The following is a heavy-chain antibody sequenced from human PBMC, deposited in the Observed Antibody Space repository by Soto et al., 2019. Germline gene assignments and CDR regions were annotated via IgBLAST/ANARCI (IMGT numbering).Heavy chain of an antibody. Sequence: SETLSLTCTVSGGSISSGDYYWSWIRQPPGKGLEWIGYIYYSGCTYYNPSLKSRVTISVDTSKNQFSLKLSSVTAADTAVYYCAGERPIIARVNAAFDIWGQGTMVTVSS. V-gene: IGHV4-30-4*01. CDR1: GGSISSGDYY. CDR3: AGERPIIARVNAAFDI. D-gene: IGHD3-16*02. CDR2: IYYSGCT. J-gene: IGHJ3*02.